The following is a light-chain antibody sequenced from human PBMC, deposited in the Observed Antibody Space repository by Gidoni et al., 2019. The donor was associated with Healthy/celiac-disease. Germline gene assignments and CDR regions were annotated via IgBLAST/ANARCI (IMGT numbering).Light chain of an antibody. CDR2: GAS. CDR3: QQYNNWPPLLT. J-gene: IGKJ4*01. Sequence: EIVMTQSPATLSVSPGERATLSCRASQSVNSNLAWYQQKPGQAPRLLIYGASTRATGIPARFSGSGSGTEFTLTISSLQSEDFVVYYCQQYNNWPPLLTFGGGTKVEIK. CDR1: QSVNSN. V-gene: IGKV3-15*01.